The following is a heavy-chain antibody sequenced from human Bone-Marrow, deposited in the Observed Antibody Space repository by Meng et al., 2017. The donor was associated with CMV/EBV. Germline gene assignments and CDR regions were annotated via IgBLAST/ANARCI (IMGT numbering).Heavy chain of an antibody. D-gene: IGHD2-15*01. CDR3: AKLDCSGGSCLPY. Sequence: ASVFRVTIYALGWVRQAPGRGLEWVSSLVSNGVRAYHADSVKGRFTVSRDISKNTVYLQMDSLRAEDTAVYYCAKLDCSGGSCLPYWGQGTLVTVSS. V-gene: IGHV3-23*01. CDR2: LVSNGVRA. J-gene: IGHJ4*02. CDR1: VFRVTIYA.